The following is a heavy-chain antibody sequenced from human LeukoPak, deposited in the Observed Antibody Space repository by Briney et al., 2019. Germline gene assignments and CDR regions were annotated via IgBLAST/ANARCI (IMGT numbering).Heavy chain of an antibody. CDR3: ARSASENYGLFDF. D-gene: IGHD1-7*01. J-gene: IGHJ4*02. Sequence: GGSLRLSCTGSGFAFSSYWMHWVRQVPGKGLVWVSRINSDRSTTDYADSVKGRFTISRDNAKNSLFLQMNSLTADDTAVYYCARSASENYGLFDFWGQGTLVSVSS. CDR1: GFAFSSYW. CDR2: INSDRSTT. V-gene: IGHV3-74*01.